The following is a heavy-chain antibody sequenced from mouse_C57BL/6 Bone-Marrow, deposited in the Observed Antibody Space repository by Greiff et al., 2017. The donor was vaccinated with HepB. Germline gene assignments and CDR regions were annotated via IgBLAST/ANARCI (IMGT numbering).Heavy chain of an antibody. V-gene: IGHV1-19*01. CDR1: GYTFTDYY. CDR2: INPYNGGT. D-gene: IGHD2-2*01. CDR3: ARILLCLRQGFDY. J-gene: IGHJ2*01. Sequence: VQLQQSGPVLVKPGASVKMSCKASGYTFTDYYMNWVKQSHGKSLEWIGVINPYNGGTSYNQKFKGKATLTVDKSSSTAYMEINSLTSEDSAVYYCARILLCLRQGFDYWGQGTTLTVSS.